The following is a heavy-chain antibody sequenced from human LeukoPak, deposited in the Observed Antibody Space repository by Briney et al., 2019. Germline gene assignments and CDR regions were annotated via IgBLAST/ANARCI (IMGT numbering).Heavy chain of an antibody. D-gene: IGHD1-26*01. J-gene: IGHJ4*02. Sequence: PGGSLRLSCAASGFTFSTYSMNWVRQAPGKGLEWLSYISSGSNTIYYADSVKGRFTISRDNARNSLYLQMNGLRAEDTAVYYCARVTVGATADYFDYWGQGTLVTVSS. V-gene: IGHV3-48*01. CDR2: ISSGSNTI. CDR1: GFTFSTYS. CDR3: ARVTVGATADYFDY.